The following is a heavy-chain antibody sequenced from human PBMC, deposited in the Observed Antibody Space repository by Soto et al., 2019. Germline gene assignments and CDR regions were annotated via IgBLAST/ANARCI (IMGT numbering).Heavy chain of an antibody. CDR2: INPNSGGT. J-gene: IGHJ4*02. Sequence: ASVKVSCKASGYTFTGYYMHWVRQAPGQGLEWMGWINPNSGGTNYAQKLQGWVTMTRDTSISTAYMELSRLRSDDTAVYYCARVAISDYYDSSGYHPFDYWGQGTLVTVSS. CDR1: GYTFTGYY. V-gene: IGHV1-2*04. CDR3: ARVAISDYYDSSGYHPFDY. D-gene: IGHD3-22*01.